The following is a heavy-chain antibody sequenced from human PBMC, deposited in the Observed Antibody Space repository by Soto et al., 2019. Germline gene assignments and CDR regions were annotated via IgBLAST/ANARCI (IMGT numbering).Heavy chain of an antibody. V-gene: IGHV1-46*01. Sequence: ASVKVSCKASGYTFTGYDMNWVRQSPGQGLERMGIINPSGGSTSYAQKFQGRVTMTRDTSTSTVYMELSSLRSEDTAVYYCARVLRGYCSSTSCSAWGAFDIWGQGTMVTVSS. CDR2: INPSGGST. CDR3: ARVLRGYCSSTSCSAWGAFDI. J-gene: IGHJ3*02. D-gene: IGHD2-2*01. CDR1: GYTFTGYD.